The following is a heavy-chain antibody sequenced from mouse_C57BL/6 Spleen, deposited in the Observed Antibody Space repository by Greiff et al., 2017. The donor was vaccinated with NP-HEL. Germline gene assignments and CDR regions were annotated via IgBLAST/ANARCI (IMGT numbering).Heavy chain of an antibody. CDR1: GFTFSDYG. D-gene: IGHD2-4*01. Sequence: EVKVVESGGGLVKPGGSLKLSCAASGFTFSDYGMHWVRQAPEKGLEWVAYISSGSSTIYSADTVKGRFTISSGNAKNPLFLQMTSLRSEDTAMYYCARAHYDYDEDFDYWGQGTTLTVSS. J-gene: IGHJ2*01. CDR2: ISSGSSTI. V-gene: IGHV5-17*01. CDR3: ARAHYDYDEDFDY.